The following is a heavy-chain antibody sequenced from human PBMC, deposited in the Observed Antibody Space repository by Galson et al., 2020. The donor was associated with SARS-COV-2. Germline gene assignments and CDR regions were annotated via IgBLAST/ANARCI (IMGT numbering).Heavy chain of an antibody. CDR1: GASISSYTYY. CDR3: ARDRHDSRSGGVD. Sequence: SETLSLTCTVSGASISSYTYYWGWIRQVPGKGLEWIGYTFYSGSSFYNPSLESRVTISVDTSKNQFSLNLRSMTAADTAVYYCARDRHDSRSGGVDWCQGSLVTVSS. D-gene: IGHD3-10*01. CDR2: TFYSGSS. V-gene: IGHV4-39*07. J-gene: IGHJ4*02.